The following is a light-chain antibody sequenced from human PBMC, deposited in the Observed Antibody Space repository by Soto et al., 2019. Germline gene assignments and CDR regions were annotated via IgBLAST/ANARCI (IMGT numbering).Light chain of an antibody. CDR1: QSINSW. J-gene: IGKJ1*01. V-gene: IGKV1-5*01. CDR3: LQYNASPWT. Sequence: DIQMTQSPSTLSAYVGDRVTITCRASQSINSWLAWYQQKPGKAPKVLIYAASNLESGVPSRFSGSGSRTEFTLAISSLQPDDFATYYCLQYNASPWTFGQGTKVDI. CDR2: AAS.